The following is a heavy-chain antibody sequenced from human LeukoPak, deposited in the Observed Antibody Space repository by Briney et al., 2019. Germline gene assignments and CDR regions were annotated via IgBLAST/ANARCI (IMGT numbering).Heavy chain of an antibody. J-gene: IGHJ4*02. V-gene: IGHV3-23*01. CDR1: GFTFSSYS. CDR3: AKIGLRYFDWLLSNFDY. CDR2: ISGSGGST. Sequence: PGGSLRLSCAASGFTFSSYSMNWVRQAPGKGLEWVSAISGSGGSTYYADSVKGRFTISRDNSKNTLYLQMNSLRAEDTAVYYCAKIGLRYFDWLLSNFDYWGQGTLVTVSS. D-gene: IGHD3-9*01.